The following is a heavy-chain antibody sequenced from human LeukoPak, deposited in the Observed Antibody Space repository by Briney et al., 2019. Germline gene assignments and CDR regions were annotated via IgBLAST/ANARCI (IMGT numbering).Heavy chain of an antibody. CDR1: GFTFSSYS. CDR3: ARYPLSTRKTNFDY. D-gene: IGHD1-1*01. Sequence: PGGSLRLSCAASGFTFSSYSMNWVRQAPGKGLEWVSSISSSSSYIYYADSVKGRFTVSRDNSKNTLYLQMNSLRAEDTAVYYCARYPLSTRKTNFDYWGQGTLVTVSS. CDR2: ISSSSSYI. V-gene: IGHV3-21*01. J-gene: IGHJ4*02.